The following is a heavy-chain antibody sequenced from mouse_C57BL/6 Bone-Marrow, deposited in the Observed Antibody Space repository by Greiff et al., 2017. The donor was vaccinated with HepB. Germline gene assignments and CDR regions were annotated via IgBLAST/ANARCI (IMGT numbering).Heavy chain of an antibody. CDR3: ARGAGDFDV. V-gene: IGHV3-6*01. CDR1: GYSITSGYY. Sequence: ESGPGLVKPSQSLSLTCSVTGYSITSGYYWNWIRQFPGNKLEWMGYISYDGSNNYNPSLKNRISITRDTSKNQFFLKLNSVTTEDTATYYCARGAGDFDVWGTGTTVTVSS. J-gene: IGHJ1*03. CDR2: ISYDGSN.